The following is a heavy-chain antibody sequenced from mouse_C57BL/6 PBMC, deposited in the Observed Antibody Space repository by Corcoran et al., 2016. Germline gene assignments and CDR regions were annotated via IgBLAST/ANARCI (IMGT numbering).Heavy chain of an antibody. CDR3: AYYYGSSYDAMDY. CDR1: GYTFTDYY. CDR2: INPNNGGT. D-gene: IGHD1-1*01. V-gene: IGHV1-26*01. J-gene: IGHJ4*01. Sequence: EVQLQQSGPELVKPGASVKISCKASGYTFTDYYMNWVKQSHGKSLEWIGDINPNNGGTSYNQKFKGKATLTVDKSSSTANMELRSLTSEDSAVYYCAYYYGSSYDAMDYWGQGTSVTVSS.